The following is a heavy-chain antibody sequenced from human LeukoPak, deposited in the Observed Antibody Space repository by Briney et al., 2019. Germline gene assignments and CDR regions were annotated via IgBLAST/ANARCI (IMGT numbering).Heavy chain of an antibody. J-gene: IGHJ4*02. Sequence: ASVKVSCKASGYTFTNYYIHWVRQAPGQGLEWMGLINPSGGTTNCAQKFQGRVTMTRDMSTTTVYMHLSSLRSEDTAVYYCARDRRTMIVVVDYYFDYWGQGTLVTVSS. V-gene: IGHV1-46*01. CDR3: ARDRRTMIVVVDYYFDY. CDR1: GYTFTNYY. CDR2: INPSGGTT. D-gene: IGHD3-22*01.